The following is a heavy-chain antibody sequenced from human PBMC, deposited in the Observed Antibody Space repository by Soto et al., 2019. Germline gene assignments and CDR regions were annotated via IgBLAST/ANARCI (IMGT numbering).Heavy chain of an antibody. CDR1: GGTFSSEA. CDR2: IIPIFGTA. J-gene: IGHJ5*02. D-gene: IGHD2-2*01. Sequence: QVQLVQSGAEVKKPGSSVKVSCKASGGTFSSEAISWVRQAPGQGLEWMGGIIPIFGTANYAQKFQGRVTITADESTRTAYMELSSLRSEDTAVYYCARDLDCSSTSCYYWFDPWGQRTLVTVSS. V-gene: IGHV1-69*01. CDR3: ARDLDCSSTSCYYWFDP.